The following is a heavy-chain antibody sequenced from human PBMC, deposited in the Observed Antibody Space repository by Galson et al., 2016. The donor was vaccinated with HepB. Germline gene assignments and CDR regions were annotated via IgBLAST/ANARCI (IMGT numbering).Heavy chain of an antibody. CDR3: ARVREQQLLDAFDI. Sequence: SLRLSCAASRFSLSSYAMSWVRQAPGKGLEWVSTISGNGVGTYYADSVKGGFTISRDNSRNTLYVQMNSLRAEDTAVYYCARVREQQLLDAFDIGGQGTMVTVSS. D-gene: IGHD6-13*01. CDR2: ISGNGVGT. V-gene: IGHV3-23*01. CDR1: RFSLSSYA. J-gene: IGHJ3*02.